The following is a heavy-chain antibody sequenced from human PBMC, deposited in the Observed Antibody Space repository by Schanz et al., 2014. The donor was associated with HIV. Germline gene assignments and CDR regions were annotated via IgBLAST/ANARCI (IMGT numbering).Heavy chain of an antibody. CDR3: ARGDLGGNSVDY. D-gene: IGHD2-21*02. J-gene: IGHJ4*01. CDR1: GGSISRGYYY. CDR2: IYYSGST. V-gene: IGHV4-31*03. Sequence: QVQLQESGPGLVKPSQTLSLTCTVSGGSISRGYYYWNWIRQHPGKGLEWIGYIYYSGSTYYNPSLKSRVTISVDTSKNQFSLKLTSVTAADTAIYFCARGDLGGNSVDYWGHGNLVTVSS.